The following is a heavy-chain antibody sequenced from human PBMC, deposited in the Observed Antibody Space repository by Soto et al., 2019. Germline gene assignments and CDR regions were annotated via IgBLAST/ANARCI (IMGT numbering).Heavy chain of an antibody. V-gene: IGHV1-69*12. Sequence: QVQLVQSGSEVKKPGSSVKVSFTASGGTFSTQPINWVRQAPGQGLEWMGGFVPILDTPYYAQHFQGRVTITADESTSTMYLELRSLTSEDTAVYYCAAPPPLSGYVFDYWGQGTLVTVSP. CDR1: GGTFSTQP. J-gene: IGHJ4*02. D-gene: IGHD3-9*01. CDR3: AAPPPLSGYVFDY. CDR2: FVPILDTP.